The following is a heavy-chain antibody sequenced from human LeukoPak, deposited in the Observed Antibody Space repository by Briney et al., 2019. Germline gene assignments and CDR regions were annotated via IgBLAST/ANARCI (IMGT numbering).Heavy chain of an antibody. V-gene: IGHV3-23*02. J-gene: IGHJ4*02. Sequence: PGGSLRLSCVASKFNFAMSWVRQTAGKGLEWVSAISGSGDSTFYRGSVKGRFTISRDNSKNTLYLQMNSLRIEDTALYYCAKGHFASSSFFDYWGPGTLVTVSS. CDR1: KFNFA. CDR2: ISGSGDST. D-gene: IGHD6-6*01. CDR3: AKGHFASSSFFDY.